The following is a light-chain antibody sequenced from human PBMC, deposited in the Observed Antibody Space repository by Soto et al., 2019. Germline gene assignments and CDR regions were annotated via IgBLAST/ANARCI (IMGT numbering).Light chain of an antibody. CDR2: GAS. J-gene: IGKJ4*01. CDR3: QQYGSSPRT. V-gene: IGKV3-20*01. Sequence: EIVLTQSPGTLSLSPGERATLSCRASQSVSSSYLDWYQQKPGQAPRLLIYGASSRATGIPDRFSGSGSGTDFTLTISSLEPEDFAVYYCQQYGSSPRTFGGGTKVEIK. CDR1: QSVSSSY.